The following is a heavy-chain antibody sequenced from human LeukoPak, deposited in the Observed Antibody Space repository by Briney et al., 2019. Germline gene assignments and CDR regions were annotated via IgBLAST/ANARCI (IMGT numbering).Heavy chain of an antibody. Sequence: ASVKVSCKASGYTSTGYYMHWVRQAPGQGLEWMGRINPKSGGTNYAQEFQGRVTMTRDTSINTAYMELSRVRSDDTAVYYCAISTSPYVIEVWTNGPLDYWGQGTLVTVSS. V-gene: IGHV1-2*06. J-gene: IGHJ4*02. CDR2: INPKSGGT. CDR3: AISTSPYVIEVWTNGPLDY. D-gene: IGHD3-22*01. CDR1: GYTSTGYY.